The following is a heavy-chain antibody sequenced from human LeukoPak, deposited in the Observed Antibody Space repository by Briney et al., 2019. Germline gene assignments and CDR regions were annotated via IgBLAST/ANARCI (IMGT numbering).Heavy chain of an antibody. Sequence: GGSLGLSCAASGFTFSTYAMSWVRQAPGKGLEWVSSISGSGDSTYYGDSVKGRFTISRDNSKSTLFLQMNSLRAEDTAVYYCAKWARNYGDYRAFDYWGQGALVTVSS. D-gene: IGHD4-17*01. CDR2: ISGSGDST. CDR1: GFTFSTYA. CDR3: AKWARNYGDYRAFDY. V-gene: IGHV3-23*01. J-gene: IGHJ4*02.